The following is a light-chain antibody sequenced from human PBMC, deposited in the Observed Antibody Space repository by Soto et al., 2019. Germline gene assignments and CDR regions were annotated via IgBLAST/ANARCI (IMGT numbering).Light chain of an antibody. CDR1: SSNIGSNT. J-gene: IGLJ1*01. V-gene: IGLV1-44*01. CDR3: AAWDDSLNGWV. Sequence: SVLTRPASGSRAHRGGVTISCSGSSSNIGSNTVNWYQQLPGTAPKLLIYSNNQRPSGVPDRFSGSKSGTSASLAISGLQSEDEDDYYCAAWDDSLNGWVFGTGTKATVL. CDR2: SNN.